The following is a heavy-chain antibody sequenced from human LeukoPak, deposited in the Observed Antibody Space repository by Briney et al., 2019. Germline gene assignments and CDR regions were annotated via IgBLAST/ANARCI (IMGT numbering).Heavy chain of an antibody. CDR1: RFTFTDYY. CDR3: ARDLRIRFDY. V-gene: IGHV3-11*01. D-gene: IGHD2/OR15-2a*01. CDR2: ISSSGSTI. Sequence: SLRLSCAASRFTFTDYYMSWMPQAPRKGLEWVSYISSSGSTIYYADSVKGRFTISRDNAKNSLYLQMNSLRAEDTAVYYCARDLRIRFDYWGQGTLVTVSS. J-gene: IGHJ4*02.